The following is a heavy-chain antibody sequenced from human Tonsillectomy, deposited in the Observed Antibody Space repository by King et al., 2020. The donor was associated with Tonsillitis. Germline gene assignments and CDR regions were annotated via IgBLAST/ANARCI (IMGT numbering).Heavy chain of an antibody. Sequence: VQLVESGGGVVQPGRSLRLSCAASGFTFSSYGMHWVRQAPGKGLEWVAVISYDGSNKYYADSVKGRFTISRDNSKNTLYLQMNSLRAEDTAVYYCAKNCKHAGAFRYLAWSYYYYYDSIDVCGQGTTVTVSS. J-gene: IGHJ6*02. D-gene: IGHD3-9*01. CDR1: GFTFSSYG. V-gene: IGHV3-30*18. CDR3: AKNCKHAGAFRYLAWSYYYYYDSIDV. CDR2: ISYDGSNK.